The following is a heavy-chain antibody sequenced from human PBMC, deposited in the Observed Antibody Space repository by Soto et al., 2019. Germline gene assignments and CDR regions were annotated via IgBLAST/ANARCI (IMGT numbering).Heavy chain of an antibody. J-gene: IGHJ3*01. CDR1: GYTFTSYD. D-gene: IGHD3-22*01. V-gene: IGHV1-8*01. CDR2: MNPNSGNT. CDR3: ARGQTDRITMIAAGAFDV. Sequence: QVQLVQSGAEVKKPGAAVKVSCKASGYTFTSYDINWVRQATGQGLEWMGWMNPNSGNTGYAQKFQGRVTMTRNTSISTAYMELSSLRSEDPAVYYCARGQTDRITMIAAGAFDVWGKGTMVTVSS.